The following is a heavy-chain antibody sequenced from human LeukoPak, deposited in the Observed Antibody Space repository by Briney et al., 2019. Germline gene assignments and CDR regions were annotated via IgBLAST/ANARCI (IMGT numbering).Heavy chain of an antibody. V-gene: IGHV1-69*06. CDR2: IIPIFGTA. D-gene: IGHD3-10*01. CDR1: GGTFSSYA. J-gene: IGHJ4*02. Sequence: SVKVSCKASGGTFSSYAISWVRQAPGQGLEWMGGIIPIFGTANYAQKFQGRVTITADKSTSTAYMELSSLRSEDTAVYYCARDLVGSAISYSSGAWDYWGQGTLVTVSS. CDR3: ARDLVGSAISYSSGAWDY.